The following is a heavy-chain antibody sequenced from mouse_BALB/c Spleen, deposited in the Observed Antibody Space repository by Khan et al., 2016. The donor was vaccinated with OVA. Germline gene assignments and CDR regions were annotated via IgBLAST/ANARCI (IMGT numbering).Heavy chain of an antibody. CDR3: ASHLTGAFAY. Sequence: VQLQQSGGDLVKPGGSLKLSCAASGFTFSSYSMSWVRQTPDKRLEWVATISSGGGYTYYPDNVKGRFTISRDNANNTLYLQMSSLKSEDTAMYYCASHLTGAFAYGGQGTLVTVSA. V-gene: IGHV5-6*01. D-gene: IGHD4-1*01. CDR1: GFTFSSYS. J-gene: IGHJ3*01. CDR2: ISSGGGYT.